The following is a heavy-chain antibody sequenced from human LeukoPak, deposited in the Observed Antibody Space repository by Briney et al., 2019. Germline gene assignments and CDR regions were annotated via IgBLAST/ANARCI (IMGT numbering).Heavy chain of an antibody. D-gene: IGHD6-13*01. J-gene: IGHJ5*02. CDR1: GFTFSSYS. Sequence: PGRSLRLSCAASGFTFSSYSMNWVRQAPGKGLEWVSSISSSSSYIYYADSVKGRFTISRDNAKNTLYLQMNSLRADDTAVYYCTTGPSRFAWGQGTLVTVSS. CDR2: ISSSSSYI. V-gene: IGHV3-21*01. CDR3: TTGPSRFA.